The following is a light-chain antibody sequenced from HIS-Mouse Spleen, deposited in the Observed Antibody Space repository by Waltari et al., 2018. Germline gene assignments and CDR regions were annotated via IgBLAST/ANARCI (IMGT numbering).Light chain of an antibody. CDR1: SGSIASNY. CDR2: EDN. J-gene: IGLJ3*02. V-gene: IGLV6-57*04. CDR3: QSYDSSNLV. Sequence: NFMLTQPHSVSEPPGKTVTISCTRSSGSIASNYVQWYQQRPGSAPTTVIYEDNQRPSGVPDRFSGSIDSSSNSASLTSSGLKTEDEADYYCQSYDSSNLVFGGGTKLTVL.